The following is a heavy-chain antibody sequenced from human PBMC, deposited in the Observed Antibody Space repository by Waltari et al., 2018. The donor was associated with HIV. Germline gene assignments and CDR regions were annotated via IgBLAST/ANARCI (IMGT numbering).Heavy chain of an antibody. CDR2: RNPNSGKT. Sequence: QIQVVQSGAELKKAGASVKVSCKTSGYTFANYDIHWVRQAAGQGLEWMGWRNPNSGKTGYTQKFQGRVSMTRKTSTTTAYMELSSLTSDDTALYYCTRGLGYSSFPFDHWGQGTQVTVS. J-gene: IGHJ4*02. CDR1: GYTFANYD. CDR3: TRGLGYSSFPFDH. V-gene: IGHV1-8*02. D-gene: IGHD6-19*01.